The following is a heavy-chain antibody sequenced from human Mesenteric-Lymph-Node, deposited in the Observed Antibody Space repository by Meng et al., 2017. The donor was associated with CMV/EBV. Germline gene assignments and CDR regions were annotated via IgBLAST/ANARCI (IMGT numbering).Heavy chain of an antibody. CDR1: GECVSGGSYY. CDR2: IYNSVST. Sequence: LCLTCAVSGECVSGGSYYWTWIRQAPGKGMEWIGYIYNSVSTNYNPSLKSRVTISVDTSKNQFSLKLTSVTAADTAVYYCARDQPADYWGQGTLVTVSS. CDR3: ARDQPADY. J-gene: IGHJ4*02. V-gene: IGHV4-61*01.